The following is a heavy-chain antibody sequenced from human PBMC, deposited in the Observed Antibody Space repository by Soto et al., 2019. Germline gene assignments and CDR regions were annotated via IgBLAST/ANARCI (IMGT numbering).Heavy chain of an antibody. CDR3: TRPRYGDDYYYGMDV. D-gene: IGHD4-17*01. CDR1: GFTFSGSA. Sequence: PGGSLRLSCAASGFTFSGSAMHWVRQASGKGLEWVGSIRSKANSYATAYAASVKGRFTISRDDSKNTAYLQMNSLKTEDTAVYYCTRPRYGDDYYYGMDVWGQGTTVTVSS. V-gene: IGHV3-73*01. J-gene: IGHJ6*02. CDR2: IRSKANSYAT.